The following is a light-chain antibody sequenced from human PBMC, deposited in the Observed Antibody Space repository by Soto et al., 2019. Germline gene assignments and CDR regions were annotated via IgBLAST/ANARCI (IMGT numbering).Light chain of an antibody. CDR2: EVT. J-gene: IGLJ1*01. V-gene: IGLV2-14*01. CDR1: FSDVGGYDY. Sequence: LTQPASVSGSPGQSIAISCTGTFSDVGGYDYVSWYQQHPDKAPKLMIYEVTKRPSGVSNRFSGSKSGNTASLSISGLQPEDEADYYCSSHTSGSTRVFGSGTKVTVL. CDR3: SSHTSGSTRV.